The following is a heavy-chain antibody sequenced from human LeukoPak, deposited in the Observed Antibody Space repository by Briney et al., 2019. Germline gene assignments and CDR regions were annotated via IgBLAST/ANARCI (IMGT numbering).Heavy chain of an antibody. CDR2: IKQNADAE. CDR1: GFTFGRYW. V-gene: IGHV3-7*03. CDR3: ALQGGDARLTKLRGVIIHNFHY. J-gene: IGHJ4*02. D-gene: IGHD3-10*01. Sequence: GGSLRHSCAASGFTFGRYWMTWVRQAPGKGLEWVAIIKQNADAEYYVDSVKGRFTISRDNSKNTLFLEMKSLRAEDTAVYYCALQGGDARLTKLRGVIIHNFHYWGQGTLVTVSS.